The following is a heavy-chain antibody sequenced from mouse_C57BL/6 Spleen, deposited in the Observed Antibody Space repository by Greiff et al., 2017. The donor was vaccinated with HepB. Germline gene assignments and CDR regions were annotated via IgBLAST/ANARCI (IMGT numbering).Heavy chain of an antibody. D-gene: IGHD2-5*01. Sequence: VQLQQPGTELVKPGASVKLSCKASGYTFTSYWMHWVKQRPGQGLEWIGNINPSNGGTNYNEKFKSKATLTVDKSSSTAYMQHSSLTSEDAAVYYGANSYSNPGAMDYWGQGTSVTVSS. J-gene: IGHJ4*01. CDR1: GYTFTSYW. CDR2: INPSNGGT. V-gene: IGHV1-53*01. CDR3: ANSYSNPGAMDY.